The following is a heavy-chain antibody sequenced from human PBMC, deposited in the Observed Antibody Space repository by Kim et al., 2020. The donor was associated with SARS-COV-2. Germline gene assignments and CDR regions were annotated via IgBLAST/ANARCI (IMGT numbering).Heavy chain of an antibody. CDR3: ARAGSGSYYVTFDY. CDR1: GGSISSGGYY. J-gene: IGHJ4*02. Sequence: SETLSLTCTVSGGSISSGGYYWSWIRQHPGKGLEWIGYIYYSGSTYYNPSLKSRVTISVDTSKNQFSLKLSSVTAADTAVYYCARAGSGSYYVTFDYWGQGTLVTVSS. D-gene: IGHD3-10*01. V-gene: IGHV4-31*03. CDR2: IYYSGST.